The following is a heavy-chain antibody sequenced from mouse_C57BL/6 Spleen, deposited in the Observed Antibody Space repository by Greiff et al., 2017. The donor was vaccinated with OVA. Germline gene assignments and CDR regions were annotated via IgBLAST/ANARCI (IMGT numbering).Heavy chain of an antibody. CDR1: GFSFNTYA. CDR3: VRQGSYYSLDY. V-gene: IGHV10-1*01. CDR2: IRSKSNNYAT. Sequence: EVQRVESGGGLVQPKGSLKLSCAASGFSFNTYAMNWVRQAPGKGLEWVARIRSKSNNYATYYADSVKDRFTISRDDSESMLYLQMNNLKTEDTAMYYCVRQGSYYSLDYWGQGTSVTVSS. J-gene: IGHJ4*01.